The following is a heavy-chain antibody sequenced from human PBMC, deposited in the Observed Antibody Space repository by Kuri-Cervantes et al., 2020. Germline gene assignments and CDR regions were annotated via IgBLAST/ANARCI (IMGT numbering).Heavy chain of an antibody. Sequence: GESLKISCAASGFTFSSYGMHWVRQAPGKGLEWVAVISYDGSNKYYADSVKGRFTISRDNSKNTLYLQMNSLRAEDTAVYYCASQQPAAYYYYYYGMDVWGQGTTVTVSS. V-gene: IGHV3-30*03. CDR2: ISYDGSNK. D-gene: IGHD2-2*01. J-gene: IGHJ6*02. CDR3: ASQQPAAYYYYYYGMDV. CDR1: GFTFSSYG.